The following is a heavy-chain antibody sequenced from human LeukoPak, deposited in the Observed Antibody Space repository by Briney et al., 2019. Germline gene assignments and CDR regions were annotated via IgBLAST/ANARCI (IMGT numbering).Heavy chain of an antibody. J-gene: IGHJ4*02. CDR3: ARAGGFRRELHLDY. Sequence: GRSLRLSCAASGFTFSSYGMRWVRQAPGKGLEWVAVIWYDGSNKYYADSVKGRFTISRDNSKNTLYLQMNSLRAEDTAVYYCARAGGFRRELHLDYWGQGTLVTVSS. CDR2: IWYDGSNK. CDR1: GFTFSSYG. V-gene: IGHV3-33*01. D-gene: IGHD1-26*01.